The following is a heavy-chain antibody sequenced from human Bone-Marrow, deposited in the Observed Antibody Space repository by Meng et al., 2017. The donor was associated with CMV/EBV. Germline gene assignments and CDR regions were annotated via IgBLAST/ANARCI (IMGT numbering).Heavy chain of an antibody. CDR3: ARLAWELLREGDWFDP. CDR2: IYHSGST. Sequence: GSLRLSCTVSGYSISSGYYWGWIRQPPGKGLEWIGSIYHSGSTYSNPSLKSRVTISVDTSKSQFSLNLTSVTAADTAVYYGARLAWELLREGDWFDPWGQGTLVTVSS. J-gene: IGHJ5*02. CDR1: GYSISSGYY. D-gene: IGHD1-26*01. V-gene: IGHV4-38-2*02.